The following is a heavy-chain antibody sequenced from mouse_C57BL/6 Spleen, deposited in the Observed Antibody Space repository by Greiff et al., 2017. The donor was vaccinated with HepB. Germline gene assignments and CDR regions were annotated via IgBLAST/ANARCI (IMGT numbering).Heavy chain of an antibody. CDR1: GYTFTSYW. CDR3: AREEWFYFDY. D-gene: IGHD1-3*01. Sequence: QVQLQQPGAELVRPGTSVKLSCKASGYTFTSYWMHWVKQRPGQGLEWIGVIDPSDSYTNYNQKIKGKATLTVDTSSSTAYMQLSSLTSEDSAVYYCAREEWFYFDYWGQGTTLTVSS. V-gene: IGHV1-59*01. J-gene: IGHJ2*01. CDR2: IDPSDSYT.